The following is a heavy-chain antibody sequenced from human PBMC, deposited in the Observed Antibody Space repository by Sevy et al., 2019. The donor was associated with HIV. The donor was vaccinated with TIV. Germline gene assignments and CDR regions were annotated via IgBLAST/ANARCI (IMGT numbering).Heavy chain of an antibody. Sequence: GGSLRLSCAASGFTFSSYAMHWVRQAPGKGLEWVAVISYDGSNKYYADSVKGRFTISRDNSKNTLYLQMNSLRAEDTTVYYCARDDSSGYLFDAFDIWGQGTMVTVSS. CDR2: ISYDGSNK. D-gene: IGHD3-22*01. V-gene: IGHV3-30-3*01. CDR1: GFTFSSYA. J-gene: IGHJ3*02. CDR3: ARDDSSGYLFDAFDI.